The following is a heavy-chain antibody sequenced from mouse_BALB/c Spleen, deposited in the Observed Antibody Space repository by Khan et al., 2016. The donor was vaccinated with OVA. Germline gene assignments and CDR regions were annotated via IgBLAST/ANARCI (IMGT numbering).Heavy chain of an antibody. CDR2: INPSTDYT. CDR1: GYTFTSYW. V-gene: IGHV1-7*01. D-gene: IGHD1-3*01. Sequence: QVQLQQSGAELAKPGASVKMSCKASGYTFTSYWMHWVKQRPGQGLEWIGYINPSTDYTEYNQKFKDKATLTADKSSSTAYMQLTSLTSEDSAVYYCVYNVSSSAWFTYWGQGTLVTVSA. CDR3: VYNVSSSAWFTY. J-gene: IGHJ3*01.